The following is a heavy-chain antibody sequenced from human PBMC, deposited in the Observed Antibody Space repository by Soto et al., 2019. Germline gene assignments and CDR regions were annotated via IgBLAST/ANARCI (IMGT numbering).Heavy chain of an antibody. V-gene: IGHV1-69*06. CDR2: TFPMFGKA. J-gene: IGHJ6*02. CDR1: GGTFSSYA. D-gene: IGHD6-13*01. CDR3: ATVAISTWIAGMDV. Sequence: QVQLVQSGAEVKKPGSSVKVSCKASGGTFSSYAISWVRQAPGQGLEWMGGTFPMFGKANYAQKFQGRVTISEEKSKRTAYMELSSLTSEDTAVYYCATVAISTWIAGMDVWGQGTTVTVSS.